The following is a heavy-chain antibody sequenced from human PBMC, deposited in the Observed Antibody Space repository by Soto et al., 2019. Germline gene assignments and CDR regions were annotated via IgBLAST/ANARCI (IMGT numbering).Heavy chain of an antibody. J-gene: IGHJ3*02. Sequence: SETLSLTCTVSGGSISSGGYYWSWIRQHPGKGLEWIGYIYYSGSTYYNPSLKSRVTISVDTSKNQFSLRLSSVTAADTAVYYCARSLYYDSSGYTAIDAFDIWGQGTMVTVSS. CDR2: IYYSGST. CDR1: GGSISSGGYY. CDR3: ARSLYYDSSGYTAIDAFDI. D-gene: IGHD3-22*01. V-gene: IGHV4-31*03.